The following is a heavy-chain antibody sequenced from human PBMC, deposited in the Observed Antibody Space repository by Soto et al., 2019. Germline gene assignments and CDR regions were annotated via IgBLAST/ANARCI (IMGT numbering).Heavy chain of an antibody. CDR2: INVGNGNT. CDR3: ARRVVRHFED. D-gene: IGHD3-10*01. J-gene: IGHJ4*02. V-gene: IGHV1-3*01. CDR1: GYTFTNHA. Sequence: QVQLVQSGAEVEKPGASVRFSCKASGYTFTNHAIHWVRQAPGQGLEWMGWINVGNGNTKYSKEFQDRITITRDTSASTAYMELSRLRFEDSGVYYCARRVVRHFEDWRQGTLVTVSS.